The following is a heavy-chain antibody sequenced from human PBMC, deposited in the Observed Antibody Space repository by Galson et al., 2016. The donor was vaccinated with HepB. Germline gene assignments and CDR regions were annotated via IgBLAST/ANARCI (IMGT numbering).Heavy chain of an antibody. D-gene: IGHD3-10*01. Sequence: SVKVSCKASGYTLTNYYMHWVRQAPGQGLEWMGIINPSGGSTTYALKSQGRVTMTRDTSTSTVYMELSSLRSEDTAVYYCARCFMVQGIRTYFYGMDVWGQGTTVTVSS. J-gene: IGHJ6*02. CDR1: GYTLTNYY. CDR2: INPSGGST. V-gene: IGHV1-46*01. CDR3: ARCFMVQGIRTYFYGMDV.